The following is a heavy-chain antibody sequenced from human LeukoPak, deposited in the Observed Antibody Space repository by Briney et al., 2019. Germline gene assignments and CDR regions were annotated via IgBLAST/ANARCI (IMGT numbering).Heavy chain of an antibody. CDR2: IYTSGST. CDR1: GGSISSSSYY. D-gene: IGHD3-22*01. CDR3: AREGVVVITRYYYHYYMDV. J-gene: IGHJ6*03. V-gene: IGHV4-61*02. Sequence: SETLSLTCTVSGGSISSSSYYRSWIRQPAGKGLEWIGRIYTSGSTNYNPSLKSRVTISVDTSKNQFSLKLSSVTAADTAVYYCAREGVVVITRYYYHYYMDVWGKGTTVTISS.